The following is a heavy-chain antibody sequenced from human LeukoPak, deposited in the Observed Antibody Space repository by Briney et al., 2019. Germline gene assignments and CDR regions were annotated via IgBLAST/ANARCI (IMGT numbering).Heavy chain of an antibody. CDR2: INPNSGGT. V-gene: IGHV1-2*02. Sequence: ASVKVSCKASGYTFTGYYMHWVRQAPGQGLEWMGWINPNSGGTNYAQKFQGRVTMTRDTSISTAYMELSSLRSEDTAVYYCARAYHYDSSGYYPVEAFDIWGQGTMVTVSS. D-gene: IGHD3-22*01. J-gene: IGHJ3*02. CDR1: GYTFTGYY. CDR3: ARAYHYDSSGYYPVEAFDI.